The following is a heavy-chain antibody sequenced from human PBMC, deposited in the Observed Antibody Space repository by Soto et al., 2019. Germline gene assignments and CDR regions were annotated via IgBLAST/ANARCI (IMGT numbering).Heavy chain of an antibody. CDR3: ARGVIAAAFTVGMDV. CDR2: MNPNSGNT. J-gene: IGHJ6*02. CDR1: GYTFTSYD. D-gene: IGHD6-13*01. Sequence: QVQLVQSGAEVKKPGASVKVSCKASGYTFTSYDINWVRQATGQGLEWMGWMNPNSGNTGYAQKFQGRVTMTRNTSLSTAYIELSSLRSEDTAVYYCARGVIAAAFTVGMDVWGQGTTVTVSS. V-gene: IGHV1-8*01.